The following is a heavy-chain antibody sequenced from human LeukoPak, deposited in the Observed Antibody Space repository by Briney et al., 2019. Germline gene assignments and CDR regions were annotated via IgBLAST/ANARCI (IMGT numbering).Heavy chain of an antibody. CDR3: ARDGHFDF. CDR1: GFSFSSYT. CDR2: IRTNNYR. J-gene: IGHJ4*02. Sequence: GGSLRLSCAASGFSFSSYTMNWLRQAPGKGLEWVSSIRTNNYRYGAGSVKGRFTISRDNAKNSLFLQMDSLRAEDTAVYYCARDGHFDFWDQGTLVTVSS. D-gene: IGHD3/OR15-3a*01. V-gene: IGHV3-21*01.